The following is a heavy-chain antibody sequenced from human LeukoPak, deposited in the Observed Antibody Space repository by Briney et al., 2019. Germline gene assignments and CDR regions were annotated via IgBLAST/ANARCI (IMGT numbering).Heavy chain of an antibody. V-gene: IGHV5-51*01. CDR3: ASPRVGATAFDI. D-gene: IGHD1-26*01. CDR1: GYSFTTYW. CDR2: INPGDSDT. Sequence: GESLKISCKGSGYSFTTYWIGWVRQMPGKGLEYMGIINPGDSDTRYSPSFQGQVTISVDKSISTAYLQWSSLKASVTAMYYCASPRVGATAFDIWGQGTLVTVSS. J-gene: IGHJ3*02.